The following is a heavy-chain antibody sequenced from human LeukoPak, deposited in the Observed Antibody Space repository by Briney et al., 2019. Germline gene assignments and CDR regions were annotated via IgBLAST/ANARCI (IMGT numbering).Heavy chain of an antibody. CDR2: INPNSGGT. Sequence: ASVKVSCKASGYTFTGYYMHWVRQAPGQGLEWMGWINPNSGGTNYAQKFQGRVTMTRDTSISTAYMELSRLRSDDTAVYYCARSYRHITMVRGVMVPFDPWGQGTLVTVSS. V-gene: IGHV1-2*02. CDR1: GYTFTGYY. D-gene: IGHD3-10*01. CDR3: ARSYRHITMVRGVMVPFDP. J-gene: IGHJ5*02.